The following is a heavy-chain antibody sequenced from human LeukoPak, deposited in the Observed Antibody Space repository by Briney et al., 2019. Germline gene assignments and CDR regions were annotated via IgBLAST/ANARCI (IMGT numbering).Heavy chain of an antibody. CDR3: ARGRIAAAGKGFDY. CDR2: INHSGST. Sequence: SETLSLTCAVYGGSFSGYYWSWIRQPPGKGLEWIGEINHSGSTNYNPSLKSRVTISVDTSKNQFSLKLSSVTAADTAVYYCARGRIAAAGKGFDYWGQGTLVTVS. D-gene: IGHD6-13*01. V-gene: IGHV4-34*01. J-gene: IGHJ4*02. CDR1: GGSFSGYY.